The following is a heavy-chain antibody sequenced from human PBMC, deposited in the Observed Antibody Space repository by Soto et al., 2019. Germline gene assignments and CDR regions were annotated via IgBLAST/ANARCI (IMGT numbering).Heavy chain of an antibody. CDR2: MNANSGNT. CDR1: RYSFSSYG. D-gene: IGHD5-12*01. CDR3: ARGGLGRSLYCYYMDG. V-gene: IGHV1-8*02. Sequence: ASVKVSSKSSRYSFSSYGINGVRQATGPGLEWMGWMNANSGNTGYAQKFQGRVTMTRNTSISTAYMELSSLRSEDTAVYYRARGGLGRSLYCYYMDGWGEGNTVTVS. J-gene: IGHJ6*03.